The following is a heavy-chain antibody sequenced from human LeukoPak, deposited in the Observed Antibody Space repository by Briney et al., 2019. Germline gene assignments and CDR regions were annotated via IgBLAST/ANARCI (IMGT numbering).Heavy chain of an antibody. J-gene: IGHJ4*02. CDR2: ISYDGSNK. Sequence: GGSLRLSCAASGFTFSSYAMHWVRQAPGKGLEWVAVISYDGSNKYYADSVKGRFTISRDNSKNTLYLQMSNLRAEDTAIYYCASRPSGDYPYFDYWGQGTLVTVSS. D-gene: IGHD4-17*01. V-gene: IGHV3-30*14. CDR3: ASRPSGDYPYFDY. CDR1: GFTFSSYA.